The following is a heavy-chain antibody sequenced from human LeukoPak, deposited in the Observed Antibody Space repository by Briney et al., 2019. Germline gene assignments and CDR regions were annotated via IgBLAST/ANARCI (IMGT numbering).Heavy chain of an antibody. CDR2: IYTSGST. V-gene: IGHV4-61*02. J-gene: IGHJ3*02. Sequence: PSETLSLTCTVSGGSISSGSYYWSWIRQPAGKGLEWIGRIYTSGSTNYNPSLKSRVTISVDTSKNQFSLKLSSVTAADTAVYYCARVRSQQVLHSAPDAFDIWGQGTMVTVSS. CDR3: ARVRSQQVLHSAPDAFDI. CDR1: GGSISSGSYY. D-gene: IGHD6-13*01.